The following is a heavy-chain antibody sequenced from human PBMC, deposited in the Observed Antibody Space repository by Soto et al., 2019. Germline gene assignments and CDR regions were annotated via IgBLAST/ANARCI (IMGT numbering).Heavy chain of an antibody. CDR1: GGSISSGGYS. D-gene: IGHD4-17*01. CDR3: AREKMTTVTRGSYFDY. Sequence: KPSETLSLTCAVSGGSISSGGYSWSWIRQPPGKGLEWIGYIYHSGSTYYNPSLKSRVTISVDRSKNQLSLKLSSVTAADTAVYYCAREKMTTVTRGSYFDYWGQGTLVTVSS. J-gene: IGHJ4*02. V-gene: IGHV4-30-2*01. CDR2: IYHSGST.